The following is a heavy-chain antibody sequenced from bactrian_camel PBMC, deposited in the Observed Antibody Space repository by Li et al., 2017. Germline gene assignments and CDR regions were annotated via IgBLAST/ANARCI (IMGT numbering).Heavy chain of an antibody. Sequence: HVQLVESGGGSVQPGGSLTLSCAASGYTYGSYCMGWFRQAPGKEREGVAQISTRGGTYYADSVKGRFTISQDNARNTLYLQMNSLKPEDTAVYYCAAESPMAACGLVTTNFRYWGRGTQVTVS. D-gene: IGHD5*01. V-gene: IGHV3S55*01. CDR2: ISTRGGT. J-gene: IGHJ4*01. CDR1: GYTYGSYC. CDR3: AAESPMAACGLVTTNFRY.